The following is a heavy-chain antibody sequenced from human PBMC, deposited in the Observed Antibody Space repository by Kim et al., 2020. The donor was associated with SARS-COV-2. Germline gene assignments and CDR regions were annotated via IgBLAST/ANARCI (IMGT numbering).Heavy chain of an antibody. V-gene: IGHV3-48*03. Sequence: GGSLRLSCAASGFTFSSYEMHWVRQAPGKGLEWLSYISSGGSTMKYADSVQGRFTISRDNAKNSLYLQMISLRAEDTAVYYCARERRYYFDYWSQGTLVTVSS. CDR2: ISSGGSTM. CDR3: ARERRYYFDY. D-gene: IGHD6-25*01. J-gene: IGHJ4*02. CDR1: GFTFSSYE.